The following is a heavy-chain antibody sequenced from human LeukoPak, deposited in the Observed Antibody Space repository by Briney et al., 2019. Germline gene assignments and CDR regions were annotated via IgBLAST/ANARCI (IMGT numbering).Heavy chain of an antibody. D-gene: IGHD2-8*01. CDR1: GFAFTTSW. J-gene: IGHJ5*02. V-gene: IGHV3-7*03. CDR3: ATTNRSP. CDR2: IKKDGSEK. Sequence: PGGSLRLSCAASGFAFTTSWMSWVRQAPGKGLEWVANIKKDGSEKTYVDSVKGRFTISRDNAKNSLYLQMNSLRVEDTAVYYCATTNRSPWGQGTQVTVSS.